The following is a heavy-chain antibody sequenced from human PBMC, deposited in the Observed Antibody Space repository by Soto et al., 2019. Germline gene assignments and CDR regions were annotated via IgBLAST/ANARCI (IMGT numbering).Heavy chain of an antibody. CDR2: IIPIFGTA. CDR1: GGTCSSYA. CDR3: AREAPYSSGWYNAFDI. D-gene: IGHD6-19*01. J-gene: IGHJ3*02. V-gene: IGHV1-69*13. Sequence: ASVKVSCKASGGTCSSYAISWVLQAPGQGLEWMGGIIPIFGTANYAQKFQGRVTITADESTSTAYMELSSLRSEDTAVYYCAREAPYSSGWYNAFDIWGQGTMVTV.